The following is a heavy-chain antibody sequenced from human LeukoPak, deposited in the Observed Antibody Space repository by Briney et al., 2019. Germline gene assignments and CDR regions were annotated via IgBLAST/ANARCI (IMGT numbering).Heavy chain of an antibody. D-gene: IGHD6-19*01. J-gene: IGHJ4*02. V-gene: IGHV4-38-2*01. CDR3: AIGPGYSSGWYLY. CDR2: IYNSGST. CDR1: GYSISSGYY. Sequence: PSETLSLTCAVSGYSISSGYYWGWIRQPPGKGLEWIGSIYNSGSTYYNPSLKSRVTISVDTSKNQFSLKLSSVTATDTAVYYCAIGPGYSSGWYLYWGQGTLVTVSS.